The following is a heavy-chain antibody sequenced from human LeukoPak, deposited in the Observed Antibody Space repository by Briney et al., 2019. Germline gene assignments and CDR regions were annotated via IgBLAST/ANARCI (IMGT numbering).Heavy chain of an antibody. V-gene: IGHV4-59*08. CDR1: GFTVSSNY. D-gene: IGHD3-22*01. CDR2: IYYSGST. J-gene: IGHJ4*02. CDR3: ARQYYYDSHTFDC. Sequence: PGGSLRLSCVASGFTVSSNYMSWIRQAPGKGLEWIGYIYYSGSTSYNPSLKSRVTISVDTSKNQFSLKLSSVTAADTAVYYCARQYYYDSHTFDCWGQGTLVTVSS.